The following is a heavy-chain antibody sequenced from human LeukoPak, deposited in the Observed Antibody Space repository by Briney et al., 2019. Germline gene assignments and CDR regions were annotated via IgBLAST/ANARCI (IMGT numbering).Heavy chain of an antibody. J-gene: IGHJ3*02. CDR3: ARRNYYDNSGYAFDI. D-gene: IGHD3-22*01. CDR1: GFTFDDYA. CDR2: ISWNSGSI. V-gene: IGHV3-9*03. Sequence: GRSLRLSCAASGFTFDDYAMHWVRQAPGKGLEWVSGISWNSGSIGYADSVKGQFTISRDNAKNSLYLQMNSLRAEDMALYYCARRNYYDNSGYAFDIWGQGTMVTVSS.